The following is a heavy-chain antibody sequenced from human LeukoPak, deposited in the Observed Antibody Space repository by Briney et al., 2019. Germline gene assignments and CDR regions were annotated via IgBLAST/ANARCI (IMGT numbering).Heavy chain of an antibody. CDR3: AKDKYGWGSPTTNYDY. CDR2: ISSDGAI. J-gene: IGHJ4*02. Sequence: GGTLRLSSVAAGFRLYTSDMEWLRHAPGQGREGVLFISSDGAIYYADLLKGGFTTSRDNAKNSLYLQMNSLRAEDTALYYCAKDKYGWGSPTTNYDYWGQGTLVTVTS. V-gene: IGHV3-69-1*01. CDR1: GFRLYTSD. D-gene: IGHD3-10*01.